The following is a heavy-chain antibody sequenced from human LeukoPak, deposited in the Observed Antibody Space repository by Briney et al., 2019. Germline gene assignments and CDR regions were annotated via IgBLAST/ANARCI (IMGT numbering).Heavy chain of an antibody. Sequence: PSETLSLTCAVYGGSFSGYYWSWIRQPPGKGLEWIGEINHSGSTNYNPSLKSRVTISVDTSKNQFSLKLSSVTAADTAVYYCARGRRSSSWTPTGRLNWFDPWGQGTLVTVSS. CDR3: ARGRRSSSWTPTGRLNWFDP. CDR2: INHSGST. J-gene: IGHJ5*02. CDR1: GGSFSGYY. V-gene: IGHV4-34*01. D-gene: IGHD6-13*01.